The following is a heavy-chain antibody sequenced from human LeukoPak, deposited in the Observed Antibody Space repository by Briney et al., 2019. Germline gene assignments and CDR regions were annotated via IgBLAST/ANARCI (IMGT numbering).Heavy chain of an antibody. J-gene: IGHJ5*02. V-gene: IGHV4-59*01. CDR1: GGSISSYY. D-gene: IGHD3-10*01. CDR2: IYYSGST. CDR3: ARADYYGSGKEEIDP. Sequence: PSETLSLTCTVSGGSISSYYWSWIRQPPGKGLEWIGYIYYSGSTNYNPSLKSRVTISVDTSKNQFSLKLSSVTAADTAVYYYARADYYGSGKEEIDPWGQGTLVTVSS.